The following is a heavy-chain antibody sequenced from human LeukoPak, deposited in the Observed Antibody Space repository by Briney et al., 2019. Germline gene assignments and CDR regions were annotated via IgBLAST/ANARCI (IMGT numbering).Heavy chain of an antibody. CDR1: GGSFSGYY. CDR3: ARVLSDADAFDI. V-gene: IGHV4-34*01. Sequence: KPSETLSLTCAVYGGSFSGYYWSWIRQPPGKGLEWIGEINHSGSTNYNPSLKSRVTISVDTSKNQFSLKLSSVTAADTAVYYCARVLSDADAFDIWGQGTMVTVSS. CDR2: INHSGST. J-gene: IGHJ3*02.